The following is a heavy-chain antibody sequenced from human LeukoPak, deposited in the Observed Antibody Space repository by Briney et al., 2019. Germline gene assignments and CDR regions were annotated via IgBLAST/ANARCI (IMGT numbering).Heavy chain of an antibody. CDR2: ISAYNGNT. CDR1: GYTFTSYG. D-gene: IGHD3-10*01. J-gene: IGHJ3*02. Sequence: GASVKVSCKASGYTFTSYGISWGRQAPGQGLEWMGWISAYNGNTNYAQKLQGRVTMTTDTSTSTAYMELRSLRSDDTAVYYCARALGYYGSGSYYNHAFDIWGQGTMVTVSS. V-gene: IGHV1-18*01. CDR3: ARALGYYGSGSYYNHAFDI.